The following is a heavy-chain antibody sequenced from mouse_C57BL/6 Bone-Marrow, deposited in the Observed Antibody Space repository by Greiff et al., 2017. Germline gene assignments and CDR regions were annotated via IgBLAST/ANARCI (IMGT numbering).Heavy chain of an antibody. J-gene: IGHJ2*01. V-gene: IGHV5-6*01. CDR1: GFTFSSYG. Sequence: EVHLVESGGDLVKPGGSLKLSCAASGFTFSSYGMSWVRQTPDKRLEWVATISSGGSYNYYPDSVKGRFTFARDNAKNTLYLQLSSLKSEDTALYYCARLWYDYPDYWGQGTTLTVSS. CDR2: ISSGGSYN. CDR3: ARLWYDYPDY. D-gene: IGHD2-4*01.